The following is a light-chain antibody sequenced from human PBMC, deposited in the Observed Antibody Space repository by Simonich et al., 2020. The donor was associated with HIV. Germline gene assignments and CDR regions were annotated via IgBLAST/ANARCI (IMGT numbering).Light chain of an antibody. Sequence: NFMLTQPHSVSESPGKTVTISCTRSSGTIATNHVQWYQQRPGSAPTTVIYADNQRPSGVPDRFSGSIDTSSNSASLTISGLKTEDEADYYCQSYDSTNRVFGGGTKLTVL. CDR2: ADN. J-gene: IGLJ3*02. CDR1: SGTIATNH. CDR3: QSYDSTNRV. V-gene: IGLV6-57*03.